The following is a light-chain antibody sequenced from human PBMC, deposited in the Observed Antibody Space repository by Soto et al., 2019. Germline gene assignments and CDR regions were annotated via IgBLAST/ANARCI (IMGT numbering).Light chain of an antibody. J-gene: IGKJ4*02. V-gene: IGKV3-11*01. Sequence: EIVLTQSPATLSLSPGERATLSCRASQSVSSYLAWYQQKPGQTPRLLIYDASNRATGNPVTFSRRGSGTDFTLTSSSLEPEDVEIYYCQQRSNRPLTFGGGTKVEIK. CDR3: QQRSNRPLT. CDR1: QSVSSY. CDR2: DAS.